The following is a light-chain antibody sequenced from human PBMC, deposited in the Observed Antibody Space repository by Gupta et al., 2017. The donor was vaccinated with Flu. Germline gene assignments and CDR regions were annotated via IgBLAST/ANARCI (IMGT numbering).Light chain of an antibody. CDR1: QSIRNSF. CDR3: QQYGDSVPTT. CDR2: GAS. Sequence: IVLTQSPDTLSLSPGERATLSCRASQSIRNSFLAWYQQRPGQSPRLLIHGASSRATGIPDRFSGSGSGTDFTLTISRLEPEDFAVYYCQQYGDSVPTTFGQWTKVEI. V-gene: IGKV3-20*01. J-gene: IGKJ1*01.